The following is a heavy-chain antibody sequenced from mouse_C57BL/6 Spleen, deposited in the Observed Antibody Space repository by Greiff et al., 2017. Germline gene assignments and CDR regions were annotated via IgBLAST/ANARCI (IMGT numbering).Heavy chain of an antibody. D-gene: IGHD4-1*01. CDR1: GFTFSDYG. V-gene: IGHV5-17*01. CDR3: ARPADWDNYAMDY. Sequence: EVMLVESGGGLVKPGGSLKLSCAASGFTFSDYGMHWVRQAPEKGLEWVAYISSGSSTIYYADTVKGRFTISRDNAKNTLFLQMTSLRSKDTAMDYCARPADWDNYAMDYWGQGTSVTVSS. CDR2: ISSGSSTI. J-gene: IGHJ4*01.